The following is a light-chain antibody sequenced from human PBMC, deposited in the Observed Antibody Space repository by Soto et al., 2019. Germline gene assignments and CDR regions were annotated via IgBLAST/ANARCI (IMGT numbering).Light chain of an antibody. V-gene: IGKV3-15*01. Sequence: EIVLTQSPGTLSLSPGEGATLSCRATQSVYSYLAWYQQKPGQAPRLLIYGASTRATGIPARFSGSGSGTEFTLTVSSLQSEDFAVYYCQQYYDWPITFGQGTRLEIK. CDR1: QSVYSY. J-gene: IGKJ5*01. CDR2: GAS. CDR3: QQYYDWPIT.